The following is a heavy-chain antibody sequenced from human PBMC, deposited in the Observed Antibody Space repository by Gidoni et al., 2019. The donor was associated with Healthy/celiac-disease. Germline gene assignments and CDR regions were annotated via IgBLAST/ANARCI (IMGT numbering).Heavy chain of an antibody. CDR2: NRYDGSNK. Sequence: QVQLVASGGGVVQPGRSLRLSCAASGFTFSSYGMHWVRQGPGKGLGVVAVNRYDGSNKYYAGPLEGRFTISRDNSKNTLDPEMNRLRAEDTAVYYWCGEFGSRPENYGDPVFDIWGQGTMVTVSS. J-gene: IGHJ3*02. CDR3: CGEFGSRPENYGDPVFDI. D-gene: IGHD4-17*01. V-gene: IGHV3-33*01. CDR1: GFTFSSYG.